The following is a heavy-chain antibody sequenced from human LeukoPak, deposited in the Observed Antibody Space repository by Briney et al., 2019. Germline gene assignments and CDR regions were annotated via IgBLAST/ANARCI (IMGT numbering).Heavy chain of an antibody. CDR2: ISGSGGGT. CDR3: AKAYSSGWGFDC. V-gene: IGHV3-23*01. Sequence: GGSLRLSCAASGFTFSTYAMSWVRQAPGEGLEWVSVISGSGGGTYYADSVKGRFTISRDNSKNTLYVQMNSLRAEDTAVYYCAKAYSSGWGFDCWGQGTLVTVNS. J-gene: IGHJ4*02. D-gene: IGHD6-19*01. CDR1: GFTFSTYA.